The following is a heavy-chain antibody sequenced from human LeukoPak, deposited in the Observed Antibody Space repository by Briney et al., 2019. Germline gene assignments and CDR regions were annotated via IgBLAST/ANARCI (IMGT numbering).Heavy chain of an antibody. CDR3: VTYNWEYEADY. CDR1: GLTFRNYW. Sequence: GGSLRLSCVGSGLTFRNYWMYWVRQGPGKGLVWISRINRDGSSTNYADSVKGRFTISRDNAKNTLYLQMNSLRAEDTAVYYCVTYNWEYEADYWGQGTLVTVSS. CDR2: INRDGSST. J-gene: IGHJ4*02. V-gene: IGHV3-74*01. D-gene: IGHD1-20*01.